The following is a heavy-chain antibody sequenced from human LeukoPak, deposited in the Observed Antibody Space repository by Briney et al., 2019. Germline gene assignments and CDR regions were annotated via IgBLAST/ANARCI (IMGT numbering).Heavy chain of an antibody. V-gene: IGHV3-21*04. CDR1: GFTFSSYS. CDR2: ISSSSSDI. Sequence: GGSLRLSCAASGFTFSSYSMNWVRQAPGKGLEWVPSISSSSSDIDYADSVKGRFTISRDNAKNTLYLQMNSLRAEDTAVYYCAKDAPRLIYFDYWGQGTLVTVSS. J-gene: IGHJ4*02. D-gene: IGHD3-16*01. CDR3: AKDAPRLIYFDY.